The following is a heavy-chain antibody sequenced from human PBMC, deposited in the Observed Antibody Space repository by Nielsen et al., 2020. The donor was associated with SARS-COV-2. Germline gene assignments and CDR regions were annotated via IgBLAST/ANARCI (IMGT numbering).Heavy chain of an antibody. CDR2: IWYDGSNK. V-gene: IGHV3-33*01. J-gene: IGHJ4*02. CDR3: AREDIVYFDY. D-gene: IGHD5-12*01. CDR1: GFTFSSYG. Sequence: GESLKISCAASGFTFSSYGMHWVRQAPGKGLEWVAVIWYDGSNKYYADSVKGRFTISRDNSKNTLYLQMNSLRAEDTAVYYCAREDIVYFDYWGQGTLVTVSS.